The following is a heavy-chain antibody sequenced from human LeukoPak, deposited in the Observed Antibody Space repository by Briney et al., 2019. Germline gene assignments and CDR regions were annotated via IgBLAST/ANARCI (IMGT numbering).Heavy chain of an antibody. CDR2: ISGGGGST. D-gene: IGHD6-13*01. J-gene: IGHJ4*02. V-gene: IGHV3-23*01. CDR3: AKDGFSSSWLTYYFDY. CDR1: GFTFSSYA. Sequence: PGGSLRLSCAASGFTFSSYAMSWVRQAPGRGLEWVSGISGGGGSTYYADSVKGRFTISRDNSKNTLYLQMNSLRAEDTAVYYCAKDGFSSSWLTYYFDYWGQGTLVTVSS.